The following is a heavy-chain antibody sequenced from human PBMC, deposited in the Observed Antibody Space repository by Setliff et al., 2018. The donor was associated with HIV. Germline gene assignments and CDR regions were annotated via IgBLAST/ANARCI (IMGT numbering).Heavy chain of an antibody. CDR2: INHSGSA. J-gene: IGHJ6*03. CDR3: VRGWDDKVSTISAPYYYYMDV. CDR1: GGSFSGYS. Sequence: SETLSLTCVVYGGSFSGYSWTWIRQPPGKGLEWIGEINHSGSANRNPSLMSRVTIRVDMSKNQFSLEVTAVTAADTAVYYCVRGWDDKVSTISAPYYYYMDVWGKGTTVTVSS. D-gene: IGHD5-12*01. V-gene: IGHV4-34*01.